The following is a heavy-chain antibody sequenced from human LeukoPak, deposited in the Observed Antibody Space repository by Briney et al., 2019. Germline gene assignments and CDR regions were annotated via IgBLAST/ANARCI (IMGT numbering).Heavy chain of an antibody. V-gene: IGHV3-23*01. J-gene: IGHJ4*02. D-gene: IGHD2-2*01. CDR3: ARTRNTVVVPAAYFDY. CDR1: GFTFSSYA. CDR2: ISGSGGST. Sequence: GGSLRLSCAASGFTFSSYAMSWVRQAPGKGLEWVSAISGSGGSTYYADSVKGRFTISRDNSKNTLYLQMNSLRAEDTAVYYCARTRNTVVVPAAYFDYWGQGTLVTVSS.